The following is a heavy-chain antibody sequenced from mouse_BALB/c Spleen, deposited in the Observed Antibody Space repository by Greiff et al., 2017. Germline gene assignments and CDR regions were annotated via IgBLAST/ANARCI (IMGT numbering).Heavy chain of an antibody. V-gene: IGHV14-3*02. D-gene: IGHD1-1*01. CDR3: ARPDYYGSSYEY. CDR2: IDPANGNT. J-gene: IGHJ2*01. Sequence: EVQLQQSGAELVKPGASVKLSCTASGFNIKDTYMHWVKQRPEQGLEWIGRIDPANGNTKYDPKFQGKATITADTSSNTAYLQLSSLTSEDTAVYYCARPDYYGSSYEYWGQGTTLTVSS. CDR1: GFNIKDTY.